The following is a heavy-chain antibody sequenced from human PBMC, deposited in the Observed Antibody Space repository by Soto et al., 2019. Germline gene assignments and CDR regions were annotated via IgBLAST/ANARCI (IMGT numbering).Heavy chain of an antibody. D-gene: IGHD3-22*01. CDR1: GFTFSSYA. V-gene: IGHV3-23*01. J-gene: IGHJ4*02. Sequence: PGGSLRLSCAASGFTFSSYAMSRVRQAPGKGLEWVSAISGSGGSTYYGDSVKGRFTISRDNSKNTLYLQMNSLRAEDTAVYYCAKDTYYYDSSGSHPPYWGQGTLVTVSS. CDR3: AKDTYYYDSSGSHPPY. CDR2: ISGSGGST.